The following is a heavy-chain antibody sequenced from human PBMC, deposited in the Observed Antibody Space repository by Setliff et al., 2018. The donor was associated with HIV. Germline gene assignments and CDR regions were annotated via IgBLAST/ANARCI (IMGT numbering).Heavy chain of an antibody. V-gene: IGHV4-38-2*02. CDR2: IYHAGNT. Sequence: SETLSLTCTVPGYSISSGYYWAWIRQPPGKGLEWIGHIYHAGNTYYNPSLKSRVTISVDTSKIQISLRLNSLTAADTALYYCARGTSLNVVPDAFDIWGQGTMVTV. CDR1: GYSISSGYY. CDR3: ARGTSLNVVPDAFDI. J-gene: IGHJ3*02. D-gene: IGHD3-16*01.